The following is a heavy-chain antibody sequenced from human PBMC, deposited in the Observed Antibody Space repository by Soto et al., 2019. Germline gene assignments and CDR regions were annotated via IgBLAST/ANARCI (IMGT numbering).Heavy chain of an antibody. Sequence: ASVKVSCKASGYTFTSYDINWVRQATGQGLEWMGWMNPNSGNTTYAQKFQGRVTMTRNTSISTAYMELSSLRSEDTAVYYCARDQTTGDWFDAWGQGTLVTVSS. CDR1: GYTFTSYD. J-gene: IGHJ5*02. D-gene: IGHD4-17*01. V-gene: IGHV1-8*01. CDR2: MNPNSGNT. CDR3: ARDQTTGDWFDA.